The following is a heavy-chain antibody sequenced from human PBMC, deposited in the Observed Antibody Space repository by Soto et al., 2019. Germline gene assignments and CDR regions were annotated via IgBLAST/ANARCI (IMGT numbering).Heavy chain of an antibody. J-gene: IGHJ4*02. D-gene: IGHD3-10*01. CDR3: AHRAYFDSGKQFDY. V-gene: IGHV2-5*02. CDR1: GFSLSTSGVV. Sequence: QITLKESGPTLVKPTQTLTLTCTFSGFSLSTSGVVVGWIRQPPGKALEWLAIIYWDDEKRYSPSLKTRLTVTKDTSKNQVVLTMTNVDPVDTATYYCAHRAYFDSGKQFDYWGQGTLVSVSS. CDR2: IYWDDEK.